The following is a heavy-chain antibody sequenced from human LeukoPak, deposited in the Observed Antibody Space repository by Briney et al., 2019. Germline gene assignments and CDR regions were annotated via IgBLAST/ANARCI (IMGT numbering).Heavy chain of an antibody. CDR1: GFTFSSYG. Sequence: GRSLRLSCAASGFTFSSYGMHWVRQAPGKGLEWVAVIWYDGSNKYYADSVKGRFTISRDNAKNSLYLQMNSLRAEDTAVYYCARDGGGGDYDSSGHQGYWGQGTLVTVSS. D-gene: IGHD3-22*01. CDR2: IWYDGSNK. J-gene: IGHJ4*02. V-gene: IGHV3-33*01. CDR3: ARDGGGGDYDSSGHQGY.